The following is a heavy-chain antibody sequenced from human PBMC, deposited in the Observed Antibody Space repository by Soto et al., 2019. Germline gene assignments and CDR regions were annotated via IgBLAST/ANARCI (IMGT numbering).Heavy chain of an antibody. CDR1: GFTFSNAW. D-gene: IGHD3-10*01. J-gene: IGHJ6*02. CDR2: IKSKTDGGTT. Sequence: PGGSLRLSCAASGFTFSNAWMNWVRQAPGKGLEWVGRIKSKTDGGTTDYAAPVKGRFTISRDDSKNTLYLQVNSLKTDDTAVYYCAKDRVAALVWFGELDGMDVWGQGTTVTVSS. V-gene: IGHV3-15*07. CDR3: AKDRVAALVWFGELDGMDV.